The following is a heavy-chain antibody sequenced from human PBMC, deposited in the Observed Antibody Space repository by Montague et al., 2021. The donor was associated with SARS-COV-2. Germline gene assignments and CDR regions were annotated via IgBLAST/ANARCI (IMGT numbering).Heavy chain of an antibody. Sequence: CAISGDSVSTNSGTWNWVRLSPSRGLEWLGRTYYRSEWYSDYSVSVKSRISTNPDTSKNQFSLQLNSVTPEDTAVYYCARAERRSCGDGNCYQYFFNYWGQGTLVTVSS. D-gene: IGHD2-15*01. V-gene: IGHV6-1*01. CDR2: TYYRSEWYS. J-gene: IGHJ4*02. CDR1: GDSVSTNSGT. CDR3: ARAERRSCGDGNCYQYFFNY.